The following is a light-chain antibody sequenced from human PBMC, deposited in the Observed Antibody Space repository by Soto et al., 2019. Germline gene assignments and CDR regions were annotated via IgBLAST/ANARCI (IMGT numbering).Light chain of an antibody. Sequence: EIVLTQSPVTLSLYPGEIATLSCSASQSVSSSYLAWYQQKPGQAPRLLIYDASNRATGIPARFSGSGSGTDFTLTISSLEPEDFAVYYCQKRSDWPLNFGGGTKVDIK. CDR2: DAS. V-gene: IGKV3-11*01. CDR1: QSVSSSY. CDR3: QKRSDWPLN. J-gene: IGKJ4*01.